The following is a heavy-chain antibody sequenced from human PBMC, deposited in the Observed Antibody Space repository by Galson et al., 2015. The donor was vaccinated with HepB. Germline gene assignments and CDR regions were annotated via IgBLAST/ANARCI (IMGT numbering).Heavy chain of an antibody. V-gene: IGHV3-33*01. D-gene: IGHD1-26*01. CDR1: GFTFSSYG. J-gene: IGHJ6*03. Sequence: SLRLSCAASGFTFSSYGMHWVRQAPGKGLEWVAVIWYDGSNKYYADSVKGRFTISRDNSKNTLYLQMNSLRAEDTAVYYCARVQATSYYYYYYMDVWGKGTTVTVSS. CDR2: IWYDGSNK. CDR3: ARVQATSYYYYYYMDV.